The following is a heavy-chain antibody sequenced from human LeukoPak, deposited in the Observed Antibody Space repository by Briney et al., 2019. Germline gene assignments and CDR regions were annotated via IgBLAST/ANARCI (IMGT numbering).Heavy chain of an antibody. J-gene: IGHJ4*02. Sequence: GGSLRLSCAASGFTLSNHWMIWVRQAPGKGLECVANIKQDGTEKYYLDSVKGRFTISRDNSKNTLYLQMGSLRAEDMAVYYCARDRRGFWSGYDYWGQGTLVTVSS. D-gene: IGHD3-3*01. V-gene: IGHV3-7*03. CDR3: ARDRRGFWSGYDY. CDR1: GFTLSNHW. CDR2: IKQDGTEK.